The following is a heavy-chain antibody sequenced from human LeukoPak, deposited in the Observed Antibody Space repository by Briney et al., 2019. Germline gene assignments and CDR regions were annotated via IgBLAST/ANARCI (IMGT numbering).Heavy chain of an antibody. CDR3: ARGRIAAALGYYYYYYMDV. V-gene: IGHV4-34*01. J-gene: IGHJ6*03. Sequence: SETLSLTCAVYGGSFSGYYWSWIRQPPGKGLEWIGEINHSGSTNYNPSLKSRVTISVDTSKNQFSLKLSSVTAADTAVYYCARGRIAAALGYYYYYYMDVWGKGTTVTISS. D-gene: IGHD6-13*01. CDR1: GGSFSGYY. CDR2: INHSGST.